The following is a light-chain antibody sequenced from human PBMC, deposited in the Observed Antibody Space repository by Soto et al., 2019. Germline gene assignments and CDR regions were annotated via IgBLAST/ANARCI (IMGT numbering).Light chain of an antibody. CDR3: QQYGANSPWT. CDR1: QNINDW. V-gene: IGKV1-5*03. Sequence: DIQVTQSPSTLSASVGDRVTINCRASQNINDWLAWYQQKSGKAPKVLIYKASSLESGVPSRFSGSGSGTEFTLTISSLQTEDFATYYCQQYGANSPWTFGQGTKLEVK. CDR2: KAS. J-gene: IGKJ1*01.